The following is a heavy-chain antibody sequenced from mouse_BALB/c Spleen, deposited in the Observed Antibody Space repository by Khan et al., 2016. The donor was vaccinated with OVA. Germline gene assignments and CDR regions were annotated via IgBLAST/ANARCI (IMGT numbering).Heavy chain of an antibody. CDR1: GYTFTSYT. V-gene: IGHV1-4*01. CDR3: ARDWAYYRNDGGFAY. Sequence: QVQLKQSGAELARPGASVKMSCKASGYTFTSYTIHWIKQRPGQGLEWIGYINPSSGYTNYNQKFKDKATLTADKSSTTAYMQLSSLTSDDSAVYYCARDWAYYRNDGGFAYWGQGTLVTVSA. CDR2: INPSSGYT. D-gene: IGHD2-14*01. J-gene: IGHJ3*01.